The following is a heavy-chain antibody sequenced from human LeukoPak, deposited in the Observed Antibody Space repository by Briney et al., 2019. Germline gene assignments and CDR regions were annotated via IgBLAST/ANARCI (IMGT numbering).Heavy chain of an antibody. D-gene: IGHD3-10*01. Sequence: KPSETLSLTCAVYGGSFSGYYWSWIRQPPGKWLEWIGEINHSGRTNYNPSLKRRVTISVDTSKNQFSLKLSSVTAADTAVYYCARGKLLLWFGELLKRDNWFDPWGQGTLVTVSS. CDR1: GGSFSGYY. CDR2: INHSGRT. V-gene: IGHV4-34*01. J-gene: IGHJ5*02. CDR3: ARGKLLLWFGELLKRDNWFDP.